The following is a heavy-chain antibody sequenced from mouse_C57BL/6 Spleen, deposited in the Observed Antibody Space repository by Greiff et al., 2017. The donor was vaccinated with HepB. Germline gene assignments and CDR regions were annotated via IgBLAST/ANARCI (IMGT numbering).Heavy chain of an antibody. CDR2: ISSGGDYI. CDR3: TRRGEAWFAY. J-gene: IGHJ3*01. V-gene: IGHV5-9-1*02. CDR1: GFTFSSYA. Sequence: EVKVVESGEGLVKPGGSLKLSCAASGFTFSSYAMSWVRQTPEKRLEWVAYISSGGDYIYYADTVKGRFTISRDNARNTLYRQMSSLKSEDTAMYYCTRRGEAWFAYWGQGTLVTVSA.